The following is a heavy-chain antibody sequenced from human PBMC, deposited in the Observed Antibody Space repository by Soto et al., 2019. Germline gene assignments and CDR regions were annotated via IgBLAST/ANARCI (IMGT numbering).Heavy chain of an antibody. D-gene: IGHD2-2*03. CDR2: IRNTPYGGTT. V-gene: IGHV3-49*04. J-gene: IGHJ5*02. CDR3: SRGSFGYYGP. CDR1: GFRVIEHA. Sequence: SLRPACNGSGFRVIEHAMTWVRQAPGKGLEWVGFIRNTPYGGTTDYAASVRGRFTISRDDSESIAYLQMNSLKTEDSGVYYCSRGSFGYYGPWGPGTLVTVSS.